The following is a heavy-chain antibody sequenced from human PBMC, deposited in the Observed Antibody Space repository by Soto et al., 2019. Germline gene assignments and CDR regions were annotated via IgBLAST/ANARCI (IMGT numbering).Heavy chain of an antibody. V-gene: IGHV1-3*05. CDR2: INAGNGNT. D-gene: IGHD3-22*01. J-gene: IGHJ4*02. CDR1: GYTFTSYA. CDR3: ARSSGYYVIDNY. Sequence: QVQLVQSGAEEKKPGASVKISCKASGYTFTSYAMHWVRQAPGQRLEWMGWINAGNGNTKYSQKFQGRVAIARXXSASTAYMELSSLRSEDTAVYYCARSSGYYVIDNYWGQGTLVTVSS.